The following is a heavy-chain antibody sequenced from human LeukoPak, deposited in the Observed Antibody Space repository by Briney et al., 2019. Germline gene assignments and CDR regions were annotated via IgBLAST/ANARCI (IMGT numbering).Heavy chain of an antibody. Sequence: PSETLSLTCAVYGGSFSGYYWSWIRQPPGKGLEWIGEINHSGSTNYNPSLKSRVTISVDTSKNQFSLKLSSVTAADTAVYYCVRWGFGELFPWGQGTLVTVSS. CDR2: INHSGST. CDR3: VRWGFGELFP. V-gene: IGHV4-34*01. D-gene: IGHD3-10*01. CDR1: GGSFSGYY. J-gene: IGHJ5*02.